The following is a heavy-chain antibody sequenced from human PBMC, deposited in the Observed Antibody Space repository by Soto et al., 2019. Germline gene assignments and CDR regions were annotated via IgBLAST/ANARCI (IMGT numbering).Heavy chain of an antibody. CDR3: ARLRSGYDSNYYYMDV. Sequence: GESLKISCKGSGYSVTSYWIGWVRQMPGKGLEWMGIIYPGDSDTRYSPSFQGQVTISADKSISTAYLQWSSLKASDTAMYYCARLRSGYDSNYYYMDVWGKGTTVTGSS. V-gene: IGHV5-51*01. CDR1: GYSVTSYW. CDR2: IYPGDSDT. D-gene: IGHD5-12*01. J-gene: IGHJ6*03.